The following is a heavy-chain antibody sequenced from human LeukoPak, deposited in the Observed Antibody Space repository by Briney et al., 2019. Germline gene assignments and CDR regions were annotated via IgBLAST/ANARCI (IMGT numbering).Heavy chain of an antibody. V-gene: IGHV5-51*01. D-gene: IGHD4-23*01. CDR2: IYPGDSDT. Sequence: GESLKISCKGSGYSFATYWIGWVRQMPGKGLEWMGIIYPGDSDTRYSPSFQGQVTISADKSITTAYLQWSSLKASDTAMYYCARHGGGGSGGNSGFDYWGQGTLVTVSS. CDR1: GYSFATYW. J-gene: IGHJ4*02. CDR3: ARHGGGGSGGNSGFDY.